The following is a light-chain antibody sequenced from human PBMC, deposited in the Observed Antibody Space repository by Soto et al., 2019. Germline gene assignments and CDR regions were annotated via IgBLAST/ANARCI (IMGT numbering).Light chain of an antibody. V-gene: IGKV3-15*01. CDR1: QTLYNN. CDR3: QQYSDWPLT. Sequence: EIVMTQSPATLSVSPGERATLSCRASQTLYNNLAWYQQKLGQAPRLLIYGASARATDIPARFSGSGSGTEFTLTISGLQSEDFAIYYCQQYSDWPLTFCGGTKVEIK. CDR2: GAS. J-gene: IGKJ4*01.